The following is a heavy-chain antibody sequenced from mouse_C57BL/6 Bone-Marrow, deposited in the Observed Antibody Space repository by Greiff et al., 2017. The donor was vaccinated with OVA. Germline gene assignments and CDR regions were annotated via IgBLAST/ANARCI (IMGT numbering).Heavy chain of an antibody. J-gene: IGHJ1*03. CDR2: IDPSDSYT. CDR1: GYTFTSYW. Sequence: VQLQQPGAELVRPGTSVKLSCKASGYTFTSYWMHWVKQRPGQGLEWIGVIDPSDSYTNYNQKFKGKATLTVDTSSSTAYMQLSSLTSEDSAVYYGARKGGIYYYGSLEVWGTGTTVTVSS. V-gene: IGHV1-59*01. CDR3: ARKGGIYYYGSLEV. D-gene: IGHD1-1*01.